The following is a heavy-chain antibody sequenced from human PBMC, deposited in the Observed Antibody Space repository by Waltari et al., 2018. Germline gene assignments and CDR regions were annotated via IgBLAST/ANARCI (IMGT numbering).Heavy chain of an antibody. J-gene: IGHJ6*02. Sequence: QVQLQQSGPGLVKPSQSLSLTFAISGDSVPSNIVAWNWIRQSPSRGLEWLGRTYYRSKWYNDYAVSVKSRITINPDTSKNQLSLQLNSVTPEDTAVYFCAGVTTIYYYYGMDVWGQGTTVTVSS. CDR3: AGVTTIYYYYGMDV. V-gene: IGHV6-1*01. CDR2: TYYRSKWYN. CDR1: GDSVPSNIVA. D-gene: IGHD4-17*01.